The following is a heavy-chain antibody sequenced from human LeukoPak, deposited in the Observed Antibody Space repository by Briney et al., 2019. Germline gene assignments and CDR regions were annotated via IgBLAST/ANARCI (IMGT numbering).Heavy chain of an antibody. CDR3: TTDPMPAAMIDY. D-gene: IGHD2-2*01. CDR1: GFTFSNAW. CDR2: IKSKTDGGTT. J-gene: IGHJ4*02. V-gene: IGHV3-15*01. Sequence: PGGSLRLSCAASGFTFSNAWMSWVRQAPGKGLEWVGRIKSKTDGGTTDYAAPVKGRFTISRDDSKNTLYLQMNSLKTEDTAVYYCTTDPMPAAMIDYWGQGTLVTVSS.